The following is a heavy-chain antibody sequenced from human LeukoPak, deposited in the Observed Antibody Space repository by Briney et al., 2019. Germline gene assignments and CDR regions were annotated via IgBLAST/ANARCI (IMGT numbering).Heavy chain of an antibody. V-gene: IGHV3-15*01. Sequence: GRSLRLSCAASGFTFSSYGMHWVRQAPGKGLEWVGRVKSKTDGGTTDYAAPFKGRFFISRDDSKDTLYLQMNSLKIEDTAVYYCTTDRFDYWGQGTLVTVSS. CDR2: VKSKTDGGTT. CDR3: TTDRFDY. CDR1: GFTFSSYG. J-gene: IGHJ4*02.